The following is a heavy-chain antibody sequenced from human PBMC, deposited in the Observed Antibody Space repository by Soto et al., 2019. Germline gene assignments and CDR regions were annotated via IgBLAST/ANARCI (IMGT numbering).Heavy chain of an antibody. D-gene: IGHD6-13*01. CDR2: ISYDGSNK. CDR3: ARDRAPGMGQMSFDY. J-gene: IGHJ4*02. CDR1: GFTFSSYA. Sequence: QVQLVESGGGVVQPGRSLRLSCAASGFTFSSYAMHWVRQAPGKGLEWVAVISYDGSNKYYADSVKGRFTISRDNSKNTLYLQMNSLRAEDTAVYYCARDRAPGMGQMSFDYWGQGTLVTVSS. V-gene: IGHV3-30-3*01.